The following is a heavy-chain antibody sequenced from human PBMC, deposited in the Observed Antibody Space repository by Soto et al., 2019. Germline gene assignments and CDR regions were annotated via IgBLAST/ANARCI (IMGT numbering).Heavy chain of an antibody. CDR1: GSTFSNAW. V-gene: IGHV3-15*01. Sequence: CGSLRLSCAASGSTFSNAWVSGVRQAPGKGLEWVGRIKSKTDGGTTDYAAPVKGRFTISRDDSKNTLYLQMNSLKTEDTAVYYCTTEFYDFWSGYFDYWGQGTLVTVSS. D-gene: IGHD3-3*01. CDR2: IKSKTDGGTT. CDR3: TTEFYDFWSGYFDY. J-gene: IGHJ4*02.